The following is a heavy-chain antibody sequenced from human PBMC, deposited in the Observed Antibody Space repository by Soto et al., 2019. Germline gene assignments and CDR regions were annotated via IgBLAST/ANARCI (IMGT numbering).Heavy chain of an antibody. Sequence: PGGSLRLSCAASGFTFSSYAMHWVRQAPGKGLEWVSGISGSGLTTYYTDSVKGQFTISRDNFRNTVYLQMNNLRADDTAIYYCVGRKIKADVDWFDPWGLGTLVTVSS. CDR1: GFTFSSYA. D-gene: IGHD2-21*01. CDR2: ISGSGLTT. J-gene: IGHJ5*02. CDR3: VGRKIKADVDWFDP. V-gene: IGHV3-23*01.